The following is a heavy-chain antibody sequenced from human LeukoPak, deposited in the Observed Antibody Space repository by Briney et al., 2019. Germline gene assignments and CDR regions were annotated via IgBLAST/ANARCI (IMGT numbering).Heavy chain of an antibody. CDR2: IIPIFGIA. D-gene: IGHD3-3*01. CDR1: GGTFSSYA. J-gene: IGHJ4*02. V-gene: IGHV1-69*13. CDR3: ARLMEWTSDQSDY. Sequence: EASVKVSCKASGGTFSSYAISWVRQAPGQGLEWMGGIIPIFGIANYAQKFQGRVTITADESTSTAYMELSSLRSEDTAVYYCARLMEWTSDQSDYWGQGTLVTVSS.